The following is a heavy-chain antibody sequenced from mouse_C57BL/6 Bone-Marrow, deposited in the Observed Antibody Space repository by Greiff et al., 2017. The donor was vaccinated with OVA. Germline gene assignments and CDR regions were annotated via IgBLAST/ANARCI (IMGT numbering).Heavy chain of an antibody. J-gene: IGHJ2*01. Sequence: VQLQQSGPELVKPGASVKISCKASGYSFTGYYMNWVKQSPEKSLEWIGEINPSTGGTTYNQKFKATATLTVDKSSSTAYMHLKSLTSEDSAVYYCARGSSFDYWGQGTTLTVSS. CDR2: INPSTGGT. CDR3: ARGSSFDY. CDR1: GYSFTGYY. V-gene: IGHV1-42*01.